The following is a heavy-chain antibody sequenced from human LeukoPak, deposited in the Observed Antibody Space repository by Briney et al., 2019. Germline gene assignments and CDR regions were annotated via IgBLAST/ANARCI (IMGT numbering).Heavy chain of an antibody. J-gene: IGHJ4*02. D-gene: IGHD3-10*01. CDR1: GGSFSGYY. V-gene: IGHV4-34*01. CDR2: INHSGTT. Sequence: PSETLSLTCGVYGGSFSGYYWSWIRQPPGKGLEWIGEINHSGTTSYNPSLKSRVTMSVDTSKSQFSLKLSSVTAADTAVYFCARGHGSGSYFHYWGQGTLVTVSS. CDR3: ARGHGSGSYFHY.